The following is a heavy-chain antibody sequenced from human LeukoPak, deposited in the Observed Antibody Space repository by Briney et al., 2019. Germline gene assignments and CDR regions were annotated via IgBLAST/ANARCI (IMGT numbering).Heavy chain of an antibody. CDR3: ARSKGGPYSSSWYGDY. CDR2: INPSGGST. CDR1: GYTFTSYY. V-gene: IGHV1-46*01. D-gene: IGHD6-13*01. J-gene: IGHJ4*02. Sequence: GASVKVSCKASGYTFTSYYMHWVRQAPGQGLEWMGIINPSGGSTSYAQKFQGRVTMTRDTSTSTVYMELSSLRSEDTAVYYCARSKGGPYSSSWYGDYWGQGTLVTVSS.